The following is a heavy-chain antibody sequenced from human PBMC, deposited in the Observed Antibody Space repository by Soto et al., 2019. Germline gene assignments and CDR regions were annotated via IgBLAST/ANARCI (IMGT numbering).Heavy chain of an antibody. CDR1: GYSFTSYW. Sequence: EVQLVQSGAEVKKPGESLKISCKGSGYSFTSYWIGWVRQMPGKGLEWMGIIYPGDSDTRYSPSFQGQVTISADKSISTAYLQWSSLKASDTAMYYCARAGGRYFDLPLYTNRLTSHQTQGPHQTSDYGMDVWGQGTTVTVSS. V-gene: IGHV5-51*01. D-gene: IGHD3-9*01. CDR2: IYPGDSDT. J-gene: IGHJ6*02. CDR3: ARAGGRYFDLPLYTNRLTSHQTQGPHQTSDYGMDV.